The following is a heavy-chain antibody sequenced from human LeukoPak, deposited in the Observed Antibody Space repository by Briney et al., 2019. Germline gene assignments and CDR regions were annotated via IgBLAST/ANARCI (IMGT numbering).Heavy chain of an antibody. V-gene: IGHV1-18*01. CDR3: ARRLATGTSDY. Sequence: GASVKVSCKASGYTFTSYGISWVRQAPGQGLEWMGWISTYNGNTNYAQKLQGRATMTTDTSTSTAYMELRSLRSDDTAVYYCARRLATGTSDYWGQGTLVTVSS. CDR1: GYTFTSYG. J-gene: IGHJ4*02. D-gene: IGHD1-7*01. CDR2: ISTYNGNT.